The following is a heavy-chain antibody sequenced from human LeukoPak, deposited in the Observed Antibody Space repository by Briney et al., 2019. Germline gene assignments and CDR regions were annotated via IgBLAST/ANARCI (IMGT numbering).Heavy chain of an antibody. CDR1: GYRCSRYG. CDR2: ISIDGGTK. D-gene: IGHD3-10*01. J-gene: IGHJ5*01. CDR3: AKDSGELMGEDWFDS. Sequence: GGSLRLSCAASGYRCSRYGMHRVRQAPGKGLERVAVISIDGGTKYYADSVKGRFTISRDNSKNTLYLQMNSLRAEDTAVYYCAKDSGELMGEDWFDSWGQGTLVTVSS. V-gene: IGHV3-30*18.